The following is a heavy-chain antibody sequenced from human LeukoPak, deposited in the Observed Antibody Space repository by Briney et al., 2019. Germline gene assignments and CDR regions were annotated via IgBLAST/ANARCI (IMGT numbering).Heavy chain of an antibody. CDR3: TRRFLEWNFDY. CDR2: IRSKANSYAK. J-gene: IGHJ4*02. Sequence: GGSLRLSCAASGFTFSGSAMHWVRQASGKGLEWVGRIRSKANSYAKAYAASVKGRFTISRDDSKNTAYLQMNSLKTEDTAVYYCTRRFLEWNFDYWGQGTLVTVSS. V-gene: IGHV3-73*01. CDR1: GFTFSGSA. D-gene: IGHD3-3*01.